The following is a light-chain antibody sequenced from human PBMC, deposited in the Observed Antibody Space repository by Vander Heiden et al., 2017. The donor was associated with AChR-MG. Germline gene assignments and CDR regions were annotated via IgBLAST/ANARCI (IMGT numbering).Light chain of an antibody. Sequence: QSVLTQPRSVSGSPGQSVPISITGASSDVGGDNYGSWYQQPPGNAPKLMIYDVSKRPSGVPDRFSASKSGNTASLTISGLQAEDEADYYCCSYAGSYTFVFGTGTKVTVL. CDR2: DVS. CDR1: SSDVGGDNY. V-gene: IGLV2-11*01. CDR3: CSYAGSYTFV. J-gene: IGLJ1*01.